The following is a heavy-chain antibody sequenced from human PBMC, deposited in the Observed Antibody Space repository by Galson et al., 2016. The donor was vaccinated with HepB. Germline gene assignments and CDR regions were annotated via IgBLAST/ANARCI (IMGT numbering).Heavy chain of an antibody. J-gene: IGHJ6*02. V-gene: IGHV3-13*01. D-gene: IGHD2/OR15-2a*01. Sequence: LRLSCAASGFTFSSYDMHWVRQGRGKGLEWVSVIDTDGDTYYSGSVKGRFTISRENAKNSLYLQMNSLRAEDTAVYYCASFFDGMDVWGQGTTVTVSS. CDR2: IDTDGDT. CDR1: GFTFSSYD. CDR3: ASFFDGMDV.